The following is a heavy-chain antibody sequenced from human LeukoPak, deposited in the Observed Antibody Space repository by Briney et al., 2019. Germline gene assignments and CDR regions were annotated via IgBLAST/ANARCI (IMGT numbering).Heavy chain of an antibody. CDR3: AREQQRYLRYFDY. J-gene: IGHJ4*02. Sequence: SETLSLTCTVSGGSISSGDYYWSWIRQPPGKGLEWIGYIYYSGSTYYNPSLKSRVTISVDTSKNQFSLKLSSVTAADTAVYYCAREQQRYLRYFDYWGQGTLVTVSS. CDR2: IYYSGST. D-gene: IGHD6-13*01. CDR1: GGSISSGDYY. V-gene: IGHV4-30-4*08.